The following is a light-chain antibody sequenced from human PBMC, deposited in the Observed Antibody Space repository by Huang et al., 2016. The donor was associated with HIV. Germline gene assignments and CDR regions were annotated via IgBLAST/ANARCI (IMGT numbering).Light chain of an antibody. CDR1: QTLVHTDGNTY. Sequence: DVVMTQSPLSLPVTLGQPAAISCRSSQTLVHTDGNTYLNWFLQRPGQSPRRLIYKVSNRDSGVPDRFSGSGSGIEFTLTISRVEAEDIGVYYCMQGTHWPPGSFGQGTKVEIK. CDR2: KVS. CDR3: MQGTHWPPGS. J-gene: IGKJ1*01. V-gene: IGKV2-30*02.